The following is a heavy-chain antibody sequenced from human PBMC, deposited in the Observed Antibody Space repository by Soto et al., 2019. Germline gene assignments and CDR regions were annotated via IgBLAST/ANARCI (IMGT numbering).Heavy chain of an antibody. CDR1: GFTFDDHA. V-gene: IGHV3-9*01. D-gene: IGHD1-26*01. CDR2: ISWNSGSI. J-gene: IGHJ6*03. CDR3: AKDEGDGTDYYYYYMDV. Sequence: EVQLVESGGGLVQPGRSLRLSCAASGFTFDDHAMHWVRQAPEKGLEWVSGISWNSGSIAYAGSVKGRFTISRDNAKNSLYLQMNSLGPEDTALYYCAKDEGDGTDYYYYYMDVWGKGTTVTVSS.